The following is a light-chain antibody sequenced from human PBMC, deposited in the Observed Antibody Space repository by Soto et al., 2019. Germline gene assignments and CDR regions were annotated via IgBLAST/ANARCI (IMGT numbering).Light chain of an antibody. CDR1: QDISTL. V-gene: IGKV1-33*01. Sequence: DIRMTQSPSSLSASVGERVIITCQANQDISTLLNWFQQKPGKAPKLPISDASILESGVPSRVSGSGSGTDFTFTITSLQPEDFATYYCQQYAHLPLTFGGGTKVEIK. CDR3: QQYAHLPLT. CDR2: DAS. J-gene: IGKJ4*01.